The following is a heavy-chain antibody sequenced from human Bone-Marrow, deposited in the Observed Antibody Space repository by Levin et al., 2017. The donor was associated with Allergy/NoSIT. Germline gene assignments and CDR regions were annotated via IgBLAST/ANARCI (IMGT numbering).Heavy chain of an antibody. CDR1: GFNFDDYA. CDR2: VSWNSDTI. D-gene: IGHD2-21*02. V-gene: IGHV3-9*01. CDR3: AKGYVIVTTRGVYYFDS. Sequence: GGSLRLSCAASGFNFDDYAMHWVRQRPGKGLEWVSGVSWNSDTIAYADSVKGRFTISRDNAGTSLSLQMNSLRAEDTAVYYCAKGYVIVTTRGVYYFDSWGQGTLVTVSS. J-gene: IGHJ4*02.